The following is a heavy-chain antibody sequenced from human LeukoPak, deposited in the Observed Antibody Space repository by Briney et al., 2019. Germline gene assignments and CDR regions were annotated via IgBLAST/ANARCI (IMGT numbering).Heavy chain of an antibody. Sequence: ASVKVSCKVSGYTFTDYYMHWLRQAPGKGLEWMGLVDPEDGETIYAEKFQGRVTITADTSTDTAYMELSSLRSEDTAVYYCATGGRDFWSGYSHWFDPWGQGTLVTVSS. J-gene: IGHJ5*02. CDR3: ATGGRDFWSGYSHWFDP. CDR1: GYTFTDYY. D-gene: IGHD3-3*01. CDR2: VDPEDGET. V-gene: IGHV1-69-2*01.